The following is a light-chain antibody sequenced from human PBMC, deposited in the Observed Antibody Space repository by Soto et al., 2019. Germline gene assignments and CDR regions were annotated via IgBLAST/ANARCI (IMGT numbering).Light chain of an antibody. CDR2: DAS. CDR3: QQRSTWPLT. CDR1: QSISSH. J-gene: IGKJ4*01. Sequence: EIVLTQSPATLSLSPGERATLSCRASQSISSHLAWYQQKPGQAPRLLMYDASNRATGILARFSGSGSGTDFTLTISSLEPEDFAVYYCQQRSTWPLTFGGGTKVESK. V-gene: IGKV3-11*01.